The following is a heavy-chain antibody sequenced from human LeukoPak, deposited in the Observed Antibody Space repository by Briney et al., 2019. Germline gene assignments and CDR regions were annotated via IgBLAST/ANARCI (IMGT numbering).Heavy chain of an antibody. D-gene: IGHD4-17*01. CDR1: GFTFSNYA. CDR3: AKDRDDYGDPECFNF. J-gene: IGHJ3*01. Sequence: GGSLRLSCAAYGFTFSNYAMNWVRQAPGKGLEWVSAITGSGGTTYYADSVKGRFTISRDNSKNILYLEMSSLRAEDTAVYYCAKDRDDYGDPECFNFWGQGTMVTVSS. V-gene: IGHV3-23*01. CDR2: ITGSGGTT.